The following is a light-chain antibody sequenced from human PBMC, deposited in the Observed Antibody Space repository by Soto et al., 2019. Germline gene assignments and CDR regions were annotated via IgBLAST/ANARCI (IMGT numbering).Light chain of an antibody. CDR1: QGIGND. J-gene: IGKJ4*01. CDR2: AAS. V-gene: IGKV1-17*01. CDR3: QQLRMYPST. Sequence: IQMTQSPASLSASVGDRVTITCRASQGIGNDLAWYQQKPGEAPKLLIYAASTLYGGVPSRFSGSGSGTDIALTITSLQAEDFATYYCQQLRMYPSTFGGGTKGDNK.